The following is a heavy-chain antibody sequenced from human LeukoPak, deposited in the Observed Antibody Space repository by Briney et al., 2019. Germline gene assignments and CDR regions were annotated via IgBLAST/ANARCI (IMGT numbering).Heavy chain of an antibody. D-gene: IGHD2-15*01. Sequence: SQTLSLTCAVSGDSFSSNSAAWDWVRQSPSRGLERLGRRYYRCKLYNDYAVSVKSQITITPDTSKNQFSLQLNSVTPEDTAVYYCARDHCSGGSCYWRFDYWGQGTLVTVSS. V-gene: IGHV6-1*01. CDR2: RYYRCKLYN. CDR3: ARDHCSGGSCYWRFDY. J-gene: IGHJ4*02. CDR1: GDSFSSNSAA.